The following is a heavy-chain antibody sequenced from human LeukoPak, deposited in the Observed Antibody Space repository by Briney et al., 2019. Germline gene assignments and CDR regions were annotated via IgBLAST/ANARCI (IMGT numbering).Heavy chain of an antibody. Sequence: PGGSLRLSCAASGFTVISNYMSWVRQAPGKGLEWVSSISSTNNYINDGDSVKGRFTISGDNANNSLYLVMNSLRAEDTAVYYCARGAGWLDYWGQGALVTVSS. J-gene: IGHJ4*02. CDR3: ARGAGWLDY. V-gene: IGHV3-21*01. CDR2: ISSTNNYI. CDR1: GFTVISNY. D-gene: IGHD6-19*01.